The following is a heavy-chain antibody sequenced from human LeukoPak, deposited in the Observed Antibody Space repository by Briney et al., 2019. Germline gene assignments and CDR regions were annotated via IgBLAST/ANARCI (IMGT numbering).Heavy chain of an antibody. CDR3: ARATYYYDSTFRFDP. CDR1: GGTFSSYA. J-gene: IGHJ5*02. CDR2: IIPIFGTA. Sequence: AWVKVSCKASGGTFSSYAISWVRQAPGQGLEWMGGIIPIFGTANYAQKFQGRVTITTDESTSTAYMELSSLRTEDTAVYYCARATYYYDSTFRFDPWGQGTLVTVSS. D-gene: IGHD3-22*01. V-gene: IGHV1-69*05.